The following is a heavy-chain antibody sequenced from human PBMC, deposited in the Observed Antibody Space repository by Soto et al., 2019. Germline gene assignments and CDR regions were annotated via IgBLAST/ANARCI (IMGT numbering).Heavy chain of an antibody. CDR1: GGTFSSYA. V-gene: IGHV1-69*06. J-gene: IGHJ6*02. CDR3: ASQKEITGRLEYGMDV. CDR2: IIPIFGTA. Sequence: QVQLVQSGSEVKKPGSSVKVSCKASGGTFSSYAISWVRQAPGQGLEWMGGIIPIFGTANYAQKFQGRVTITADKCKSTAYMELSSMRSGDTAVYYCASQKEITGRLEYGMDVWGQGTTVTVSS. D-gene: IGHD1-20*01.